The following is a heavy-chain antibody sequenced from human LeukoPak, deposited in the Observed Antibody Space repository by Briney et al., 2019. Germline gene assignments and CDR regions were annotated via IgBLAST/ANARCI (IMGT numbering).Heavy chain of an antibody. V-gene: IGHV4-59*01. Sequence: SETLSLTCSVSGGSISSYYWTWIRQPPGKGLEWIGYRYYSGSATYNPSLKSRVTISVDTSKSQFSLKLISVTAADTAIYYCARVRGDFETDWGQGTLVTVSS. J-gene: IGHJ1*01. CDR3: ARVRGDFETD. CDR2: RYYSGSA. CDR1: GGSISSYY. D-gene: IGHD3-16*01.